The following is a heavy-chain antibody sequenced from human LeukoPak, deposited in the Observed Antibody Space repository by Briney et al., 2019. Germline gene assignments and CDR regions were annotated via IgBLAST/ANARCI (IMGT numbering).Heavy chain of an antibody. V-gene: IGHV3-30-3*01. J-gene: IGHJ4*02. Sequence: GRSLRLSCAASGFTFSSYAMHWVRQALGKGLEWVAVISYDGSNKYYADSVKGRFTISRDNSKNTLYLQMNSLRAEDTAVYYCAKDPDSSGWYPYFDYWGQGTLVTVSS. D-gene: IGHD6-19*01. CDR2: ISYDGSNK. CDR3: AKDPDSSGWYPYFDY. CDR1: GFTFSSYA.